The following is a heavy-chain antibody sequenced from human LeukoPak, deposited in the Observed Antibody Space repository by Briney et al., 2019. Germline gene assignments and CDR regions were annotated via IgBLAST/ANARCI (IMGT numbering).Heavy chain of an antibody. CDR1: GYTFSSYY. D-gene: IGHD2-2*01. Sequence: GASVKISCTASGYTFSSYYMHWVRNGPRQGLEWMGIINPSRGSTTNPQKFQGRVTMTSASSTSTVYMELSSLSSEDTAMYYCARPTSIIPASNIYYYYYAMDLWGQGTTVTASS. V-gene: IGHV1-46*01. J-gene: IGHJ6*01. CDR2: INPSRGST. CDR3: ARPTSIIPASNIYYYYYAMDL.